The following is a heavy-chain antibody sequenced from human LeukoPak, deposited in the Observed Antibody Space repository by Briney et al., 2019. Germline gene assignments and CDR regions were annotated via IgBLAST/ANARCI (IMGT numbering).Heavy chain of an antibody. D-gene: IGHD6-19*01. J-gene: IGHJ2*01. CDR2: INHSGST. V-gene: IGHV4-34*01. CDR1: RGSFCCYK. CDR3: ATHRQQWLVKAHSEL. Sequence: SETLSLTCAVYRGSFCCYKLRSIRQPPGKGLEWIGEINHSGSTNYNPSLKSRVTISVDTSKNQFSLKLSSVTAADTAVYYCATHRQQWLVKAHSELWGRGTLVTVSS.